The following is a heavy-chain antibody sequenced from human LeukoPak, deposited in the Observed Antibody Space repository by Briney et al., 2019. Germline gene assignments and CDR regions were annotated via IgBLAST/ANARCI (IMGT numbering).Heavy chain of an antibody. CDR2: ISYDGSNK. D-gene: IGHD2-8*02. CDR1: GFTFSSYA. J-gene: IGHJ4*02. CDR3: ARSPGGRLLPIDY. Sequence: GGSLRLSCAASGFTFSSYAMHWVRQAPGKGLEWVAVISYDGSNKYYADSVKGRFTISRDNSKNTLYLQMNSLRAEDTAVYYCARSPGGRLLPIDYWGQGTLVTVSS. V-gene: IGHV3-30*04.